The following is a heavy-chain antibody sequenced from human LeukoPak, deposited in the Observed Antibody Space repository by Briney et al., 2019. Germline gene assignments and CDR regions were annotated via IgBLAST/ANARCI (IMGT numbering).Heavy chain of an antibody. CDR2: IIGNGDST. CDR3: AKGSKGTYDY. Sequence: GGSLRLSCVASGFTFSSYVMTWLRQAPGKGLEWVSSIIGNGDSTYYADSVKGRFTISRDNSKNTLYLQMNSLRAEDTAIYYCAKGSKGTYDYWGQGTLVTVSS. J-gene: IGHJ4*02. CDR1: GFTFSSYV. V-gene: IGHV3-23*01.